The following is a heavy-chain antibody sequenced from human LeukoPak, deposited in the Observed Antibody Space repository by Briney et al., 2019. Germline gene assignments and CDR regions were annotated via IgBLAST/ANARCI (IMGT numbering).Heavy chain of an antibody. V-gene: IGHV3-53*01. CDR1: GFTVSSNY. D-gene: IGHD2-2*01. CDR2: IYSGGGT. CDR3: ARGVGYCSSTSCYPTHFDY. J-gene: IGHJ4*02. Sequence: GGSLRLSCAASGFTVSSNYMSWVRQAPGKGLEWVSVIYSGGGTYYADSVKGRFTISRDNSKNTLYLQMNSLRAEDTAVYYCARGVGYCSSTSCYPTHFDYWGQGTLVTVSS.